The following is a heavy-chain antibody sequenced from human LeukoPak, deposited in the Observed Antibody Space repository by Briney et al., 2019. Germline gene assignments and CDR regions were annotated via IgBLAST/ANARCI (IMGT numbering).Heavy chain of an antibody. CDR2: ISWNSGII. V-gene: IGHV3-9*01. J-gene: IGHJ4*02. CDR1: GFTFDDCA. D-gene: IGHD5-18*01. Sequence: GGSLRLSCEASGFTFDDCAMHWVRQAPGKGLEWVSGISWNSGIIDYADSVKGRFTISRDNAKNSLYLQMNSLRAEDTALYYCVKVRGYSYGYFDYWGQGTLVTVSS. CDR3: VKVRGYSYGYFDY.